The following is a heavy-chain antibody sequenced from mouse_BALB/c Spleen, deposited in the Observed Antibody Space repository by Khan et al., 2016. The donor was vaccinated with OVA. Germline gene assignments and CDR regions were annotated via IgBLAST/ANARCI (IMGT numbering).Heavy chain of an antibody. CDR2: IDYSGNT. D-gene: IGHD2-4*01. CDR3: ARKDYYDYDPFPY. Sequence: QLKESGPGLVKPSLSLSLTCTVTGYSITSEYAWNWIRQFPGNKLEWMGYIDYSGNTRFNPSLKSRTSITRDTFKNQFFLQLNSVTAEDTATYYCARKDYYDYDPFPYWGQGTLVTVSA. J-gene: IGHJ3*01. V-gene: IGHV3-2*02. CDR1: GYSITSEYA.